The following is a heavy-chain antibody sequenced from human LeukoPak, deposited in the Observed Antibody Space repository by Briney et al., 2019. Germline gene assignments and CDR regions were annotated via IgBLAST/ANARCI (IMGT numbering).Heavy chain of an antibody. D-gene: IGHD3-10*01. Sequence: VASVKVSCKASGYTFTGYYMHWVRQAPGQGLERMGWINPNSGGTNYAQKFQGRVTMTRDTSISIAYMELSRLRSDDTAVYYCARVVGRGELLWFGDGVHDAFDIWGQGTMVTVSS. CDR2: INPNSGGT. V-gene: IGHV1-2*02. CDR1: GYTFTGYY. CDR3: ARVVGRGELLWFGDGVHDAFDI. J-gene: IGHJ3*02.